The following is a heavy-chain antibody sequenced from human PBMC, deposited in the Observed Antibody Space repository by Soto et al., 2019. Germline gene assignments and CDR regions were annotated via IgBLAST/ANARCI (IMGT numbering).Heavy chain of an antibody. V-gene: IGHV3-21*01. CDR3: VKDHLMNTVTTGGY. Sequence: EVQLVESGGGLVKPGGSLRLSCAASGFIFTGYNMNWVRQAPGKGLEWVSSISSGSSYIYYADSVKGRFTISRDNAKNSLYLQMNTLRAEDTALYYCVKDHLMNTVTTGGYWGQGTLVTVSS. CDR2: ISSGSSYI. D-gene: IGHD4-17*01. CDR1: GFIFTGYN. J-gene: IGHJ4*02.